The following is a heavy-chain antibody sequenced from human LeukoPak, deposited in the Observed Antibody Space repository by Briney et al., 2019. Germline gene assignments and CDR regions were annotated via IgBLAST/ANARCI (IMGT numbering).Heavy chain of an antibody. CDR2: INHSGST. D-gene: IGHD3-3*01. CDR1: GGSISSYY. Sequence: SETLSLTCTVSGGSISSYYWSWIRQPPGKGLEWIGEINHSGSTNYNPSLKSRVTISVDTSKNQFSLKLSSVTAADTAVYYCARAAREDDFWSGYRLGYWGQGTLVTVSS. CDR3: ARAAREDDFWSGYRLGY. V-gene: IGHV4-34*01. J-gene: IGHJ4*02.